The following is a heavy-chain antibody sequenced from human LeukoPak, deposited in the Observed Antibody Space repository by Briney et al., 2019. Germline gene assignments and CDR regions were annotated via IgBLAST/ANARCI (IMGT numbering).Heavy chain of an antibody. CDR1: GGSISSYY. Sequence: SETLSLTCTVSGGSISSYYWSWIRQPPRKGLEWIGSIYYSGSTYYNPSLKSRVTISVDTSKNQFSLKLSSVTAADTAVYYCARTSFQAPDYRGQGTLVTVSS. CDR2: IYYSGST. J-gene: IGHJ4*02. V-gene: IGHV4-59*12. D-gene: IGHD6-6*01. CDR3: ARTSFQAPDY.